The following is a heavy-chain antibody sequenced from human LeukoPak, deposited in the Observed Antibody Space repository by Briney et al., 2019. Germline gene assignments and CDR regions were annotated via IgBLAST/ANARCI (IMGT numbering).Heavy chain of an antibody. V-gene: IGHV3-74*01. CDR1: GFTFSSYW. CDR2: INSHGSST. Sequence: GGSLTLSCAASGFTFSSYWMHWVRQAPGKGLVWVSRINSHGSSTNYADSVKGRFTISRDNAKNTLYLQMNSLRAEDTAVYYCARLSYYGSGSPNWFDPWGQGTLVTVSS. CDR3: ARLSYYGSGSPNWFDP. J-gene: IGHJ5*02. D-gene: IGHD3-10*01.